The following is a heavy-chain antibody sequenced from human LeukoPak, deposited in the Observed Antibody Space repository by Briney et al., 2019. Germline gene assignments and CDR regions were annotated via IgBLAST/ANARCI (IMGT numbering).Heavy chain of an antibody. V-gene: IGHV3-23*01. Sequence: GGSLRLSCAASGFTFGGYAMTWVRQAPGRGLEWVSSVRGSGGTTYYADSVKGRFTISRDNSNNMLYLQMNSLRADDTAIYYCAKCRPGSNGCADYWGQGTLVTVSS. CDR2: VRGSGGTT. CDR1: GFTFGGYA. CDR3: AKCRPGSNGCADY. D-gene: IGHD6-19*01. J-gene: IGHJ4*02.